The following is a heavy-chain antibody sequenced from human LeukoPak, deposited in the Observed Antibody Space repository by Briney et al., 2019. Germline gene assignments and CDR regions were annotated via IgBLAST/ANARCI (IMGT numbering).Heavy chain of an antibody. CDR2: VYHTGHT. J-gene: IGHJ4*02. V-gene: IGHV4-59*01. Sequence: SETLSLTCTVSGDSISGYYWSWIRQPPGKGLEWIGYVYHTGHTHYSPSLKSRVTVSLDTSRNQVSLILTSVTAADTAVYYCARHRFGHLFDYWGQGTLVFVSS. CDR1: GDSISGYY. CDR3: ARHRFGHLFDY. D-gene: IGHD3-16*01.